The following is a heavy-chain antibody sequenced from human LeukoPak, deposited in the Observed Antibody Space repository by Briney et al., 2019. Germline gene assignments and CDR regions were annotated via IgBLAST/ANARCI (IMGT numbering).Heavy chain of an antibody. CDR3: ARGGIVGATGVNWFDP. V-gene: IGHV1-8*01. D-gene: IGHD1-26*01. CDR1: GYTFTTYD. J-gene: IGHJ5*02. CDR2: MNPNSGNT. Sequence: ASVKVSCKASGYTFTTYDINWVRQATGQGLEWMGWMNPNSGNTGYAQKFQGRVTITRNTSISTAYMELSSLRSEDTAVYYCARGGIVGATGVNWFDPWGQGTLVTVSS.